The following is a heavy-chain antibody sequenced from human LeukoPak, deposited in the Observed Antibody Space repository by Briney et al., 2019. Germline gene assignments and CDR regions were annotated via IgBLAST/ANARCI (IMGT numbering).Heavy chain of an antibody. CDR3: VKERVRGSEY. CDR1: GFTFSTSW. Sequence: TGGSLRLSCVASGFTFSTSWMNWVRQVPGKGLEWVANINQDGSEKNYVDSVKDRFTISRDNAKMSLYLQMNSLRADDTAVYYCVKERVRGSEYWGQGTLVTVSS. D-gene: IGHD3-10*01. J-gene: IGHJ4*02. V-gene: IGHV3-7*01. CDR2: INQDGSEK.